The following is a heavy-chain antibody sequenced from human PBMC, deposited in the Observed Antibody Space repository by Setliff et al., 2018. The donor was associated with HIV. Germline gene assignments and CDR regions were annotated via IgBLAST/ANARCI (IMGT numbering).Heavy chain of an antibody. CDR3: ARKGSGSYYPYYFYYGMDV. D-gene: IGHD3-10*01. CDR1: GYTFISYA. CDR2: ITGGSGNT. V-gene: IGHV1-3*01. J-gene: IGHJ6*02. Sequence: ASVKVSCKASGYTFISYAIHWVRQAPGQSLEWMGWITGGSGNTKYSEKFQGRVTLTRDTSVSTAYMELSSLRSEDTAVYYCARKGSGSYYPYYFYYGMDVWGQGTTVTVSS.